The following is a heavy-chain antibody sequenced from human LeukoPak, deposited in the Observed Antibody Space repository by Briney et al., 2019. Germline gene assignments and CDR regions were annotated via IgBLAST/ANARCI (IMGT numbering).Heavy chain of an antibody. D-gene: IGHD1-26*01. CDR2: IRYDESKK. V-gene: IGHV3-30*02. CDR3: AKSHLPNAYSGTYYCDY. J-gene: IGHJ4*02. Sequence: GGSLRLSCAASGFTFSYYGMHRGRQAPGKGLEWVAFIRYDESKKFYGDSVKGRFTISRDNSKNTLYLQMNSLRTEDTAVYYCAKSHLPNAYSGTYYCDYWGQGTLVTVPS. CDR1: GFTFSYYG.